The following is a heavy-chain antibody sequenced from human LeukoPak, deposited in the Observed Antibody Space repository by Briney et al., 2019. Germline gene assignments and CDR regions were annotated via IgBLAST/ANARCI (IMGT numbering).Heavy chain of an antibody. CDR3: ARDPKFTMVRGADPFNWFDP. V-gene: IGHV3-74*01. D-gene: IGHD3-10*01. CDR1: GFTFSSYW. J-gene: IGHJ5*02. CDR2: INSDGSST. Sequence: GGSLRLSCAASGFTFSSYWMHWVRQAPGKGLVWVSRINSDGSSTSYADSVKGRFTISRDNAKNTLYLQMNSLRAEDTAVYYCARDPKFTMVRGADPFNWFDPWGQGALVTVSS.